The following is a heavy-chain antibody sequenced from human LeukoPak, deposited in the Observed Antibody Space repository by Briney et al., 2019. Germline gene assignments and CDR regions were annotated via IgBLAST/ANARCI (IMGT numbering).Heavy chain of an antibody. CDR2: ISAYNGNT. D-gene: IGHD5-24*01. Sequence: ASVKVSCKASGYTFTSYGISWVRQAPGQGLEWMGWISAYNGNTNYAQKLQGRVTMTTDTSTSTAYMELSSLRPEDTAVYYCAREPRDGYNPFDYWGQGTLVTVSS. J-gene: IGHJ4*02. V-gene: IGHV1-18*01. CDR3: AREPRDGYNPFDY. CDR1: GYTFTSYG.